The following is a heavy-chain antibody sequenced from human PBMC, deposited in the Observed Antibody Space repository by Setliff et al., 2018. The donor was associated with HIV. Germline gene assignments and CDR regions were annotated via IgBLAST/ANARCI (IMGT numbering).Heavy chain of an antibody. D-gene: IGHD3-10*01. CDR1: GVTVSDNY. Sequence: PGGSLRLSCAASGVTVSDNYMSWVRQAPGKGLEWVAIIYASGNTYHADSIKDRFTISRDNSKSTVYLQMNSLRPQDTAVYYCARESVGRFDLWGQGTLVTVSS. CDR3: ARESVGRFDL. CDR2: IYASGNT. J-gene: IGHJ4*02. V-gene: IGHV3-66*02.